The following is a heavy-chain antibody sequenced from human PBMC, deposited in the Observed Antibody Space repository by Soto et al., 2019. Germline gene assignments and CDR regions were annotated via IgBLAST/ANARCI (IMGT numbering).Heavy chain of an antibody. J-gene: IGHJ5*02. CDR3: AREVASIAARLHWFDP. Sequence: QVQLQESGPGLVKPSETLSLTCTVSGGSISSYYWSWIRQPPGKGLEWIGYIYYSGSTNYNPSLKSRVTISVDTSKNQFSLKLSSVTTADTAVYYCAREVASIAARLHWFDPWGQGTLVTVSS. CDR2: IYYSGST. CDR1: GGSISSYY. V-gene: IGHV4-59*01. D-gene: IGHD6-6*01.